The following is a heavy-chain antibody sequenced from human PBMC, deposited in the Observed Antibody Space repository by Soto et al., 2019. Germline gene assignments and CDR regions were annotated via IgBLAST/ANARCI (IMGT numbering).Heavy chain of an antibody. J-gene: IGHJ1*01. CDR2: IYYSGST. Sequence: ASGTLSLTCTVSGGSISSRCYYWGWIRQPPGKGLEGIGSIYYSGSTYYNPSLKSRVTISVDTSKNQFSLKLSSVTAADTAVYYCARPMLDCSGGSCYSGSEYFQHWGQGTLVTVSS. D-gene: IGHD2-15*01. CDR3: ARPMLDCSGGSCYSGSEYFQH. V-gene: IGHV4-39*01. CDR1: GGSISSRCYY.